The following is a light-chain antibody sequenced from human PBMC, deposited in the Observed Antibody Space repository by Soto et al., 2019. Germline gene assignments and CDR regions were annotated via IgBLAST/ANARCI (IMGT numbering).Light chain of an antibody. V-gene: IGLV1-44*01. J-gene: IGLJ2*01. CDR3: AAWDDSLNGPV. Sequence: QSVLTQPPSASGTPGQRVTISCSGSSSNIGSNTVNWYQQVPGTAPKLLIYSNSQRPSGVPDRFSGSKSGTSASLAISGLQSEDEADYYCAAWDDSLNGPVFGGGTKVTVL. CDR2: SNS. CDR1: SSNIGSNT.